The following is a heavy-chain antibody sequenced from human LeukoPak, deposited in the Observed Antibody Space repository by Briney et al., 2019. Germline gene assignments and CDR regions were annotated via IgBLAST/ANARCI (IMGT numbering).Heavy chain of an antibody. CDR1: GYTFTSYD. CDR2: MNPNSGNT. Sequence: ASVKVSCKASGYTFTSYDINWVRQATGQGLEWMGWMNPNSGNTGYAQKFQGRVTMTRNTSISTAYMELSSLRAEDSAVYYCAKDEGYSWYVWWDSWGQGTLVSVSS. J-gene: IGHJ4*02. D-gene: IGHD6-13*01. V-gene: IGHV1-8*01. CDR3: AKDEGYSWYVWWDS.